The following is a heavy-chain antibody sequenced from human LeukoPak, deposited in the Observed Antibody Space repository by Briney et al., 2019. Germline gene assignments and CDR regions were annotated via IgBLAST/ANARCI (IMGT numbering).Heavy chain of an antibody. CDR2: ISHDGSNN. V-gene: IGHV3-30*03. CDR1: GFTFSNYG. J-gene: IGHJ4*02. D-gene: IGHD4-23*01. CDR3: ASPLEYGG. Sequence: PGGSLRLSCAASGFTFSNYGMHWVRQAPGKGLEWVVVISHDGSNNNYADSVKGRFTISRDNSKNTLYLQMNSLRAEDTAVYYCASPLEYGGWGQGTLVTVSS.